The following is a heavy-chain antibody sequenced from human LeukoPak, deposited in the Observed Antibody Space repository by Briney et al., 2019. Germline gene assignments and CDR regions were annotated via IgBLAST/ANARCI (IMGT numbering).Heavy chain of an antibody. CDR1: GGSISSGSYY. CDR2: IYTSGST. Sequence: SQTLSLTCTVSGGSISSGSYYWSWIRQPAGKGLEWIGRIYTSGSTNYNPSLKSRVTISVDTSKNQFSLKLSSVTAADTAVYYCAREVWQQLVGGYYYYYMDVWGKGTTVTVSS. J-gene: IGHJ6*03. V-gene: IGHV4-61*02. D-gene: IGHD6-13*01. CDR3: AREVWQQLVGGYYYYYMDV.